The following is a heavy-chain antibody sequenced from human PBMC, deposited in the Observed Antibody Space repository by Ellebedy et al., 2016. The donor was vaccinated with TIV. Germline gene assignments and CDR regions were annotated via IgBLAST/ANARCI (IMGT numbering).Heavy chain of an antibody. CDR2: INQDGSGK. V-gene: IGHV3-7*01. CDR1: GFTFSNYW. Sequence: GGSLRLXCAASGFTFSNYWMSWVRQYTGKGLEWLANINQDGSGKYYVDSVKGRFTISRDNAKNSLYLQMNSLRAEDTAVYYCARGTIVVVVAATFNYYYYMDVWGKGTTVTVSS. D-gene: IGHD2-15*01. J-gene: IGHJ6*03. CDR3: ARGTIVVVVAATFNYYYYMDV.